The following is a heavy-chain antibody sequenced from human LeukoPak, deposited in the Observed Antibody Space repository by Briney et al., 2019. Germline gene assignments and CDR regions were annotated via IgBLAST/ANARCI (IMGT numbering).Heavy chain of an antibody. D-gene: IGHD3-22*01. V-gene: IGHV3-23*01. Sequence: GGSLRLSCAASGLTFSSYAMSWVRQAPGKGLEWVSAISGSGDTTYYADSVKGRFTISRDNSKNTLYLQMNSLRPEDTAIYYCTKDPKPQYYYDNSGYYYGFDYWGQGTLVTVSS. CDR3: TKDPKPQYYYDNSGYYYGFDY. J-gene: IGHJ4*02. CDR2: ISGSGDTT. CDR1: GLTFSSYA.